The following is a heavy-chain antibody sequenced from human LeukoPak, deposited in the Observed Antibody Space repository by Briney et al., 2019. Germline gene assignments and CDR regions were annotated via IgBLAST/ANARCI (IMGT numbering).Heavy chain of an antibody. D-gene: IGHD3-3*01. CDR3: AKSPFGYDFWSGYSLLYYYMDV. CDR1: GGTFSSYA. Sequence: ASVKISCKASGGTFSSYAISWVRQAPGQGLEWMGGIIPIFGTANYAQKFQGRVTITTDESTSTAYMELSSLRSEDTAVYYCAKSPFGYDFWSGYSLLYYYMDVWGKGTTVTVSS. J-gene: IGHJ6*03. V-gene: IGHV1-69*05. CDR2: IIPIFGTA.